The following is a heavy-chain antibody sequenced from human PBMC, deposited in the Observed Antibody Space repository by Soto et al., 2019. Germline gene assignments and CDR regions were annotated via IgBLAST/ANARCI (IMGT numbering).Heavy chain of an antibody. CDR1: GSSVTNSY. CDR3: ARDWSKFSYNYPYYYAMDA. Sequence: PGGSLRLSCTVSGSSVTNSYINWVRQAPGKGLEWGSILYSSGTTYYADSVRGRFTVSRDDSKNTLFLHMNSLRADDTAVYYCARDWSKFSYNYPYYYAMDAWGQGTTVTVSS. J-gene: IGHJ6*02. D-gene: IGHD5-18*01. V-gene: IGHV3-53*01. CDR2: LYSSGTT.